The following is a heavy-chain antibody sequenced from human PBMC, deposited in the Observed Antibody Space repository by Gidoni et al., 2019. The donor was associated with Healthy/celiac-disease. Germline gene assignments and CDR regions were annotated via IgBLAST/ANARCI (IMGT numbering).Heavy chain of an antibody. V-gene: IGHV5-51*03. J-gene: IGHJ5*02. CDR1: GYRFPSHG. Sequence: ELQLVQSGAEGKKPGESLTISCKGSGYRFPSHGIGWVRQTPGKCREWMGISYPGASDTRYSPSFQGQVTISADKSISTAYLKWSSLKASDTAMYYCARLIRERGNEGSDWFDPWGQGTLVTVSS. CDR3: ARLIRERGNEGSDWFDP. D-gene: IGHD1-1*01. CDR2: SYPGASDT.